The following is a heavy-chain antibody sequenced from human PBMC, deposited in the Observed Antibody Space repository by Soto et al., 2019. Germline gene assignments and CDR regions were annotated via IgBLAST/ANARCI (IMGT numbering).Heavy chain of an antibody. Sequence: QVQLVQSGAEVKKPGSSVKVSCKASGGTFSSYAISWVRQAPGQGLKWMGGIIPIFGTANYAQKFQGRVTITADESTSTAYMELSSLRSEDTAVYYCARTGTTVTSPYYYGMDVWGQGTTVTVSS. CDR1: GGTFSSYA. D-gene: IGHD4-4*01. J-gene: IGHJ6*02. CDR3: ARTGTTVTSPYYYGMDV. CDR2: IIPIFGTA. V-gene: IGHV1-69*01.